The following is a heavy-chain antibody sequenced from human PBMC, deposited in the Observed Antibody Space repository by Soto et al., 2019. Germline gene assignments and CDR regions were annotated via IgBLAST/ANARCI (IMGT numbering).Heavy chain of an antibody. J-gene: IGHJ1*01. V-gene: IGHV1-69*12. CDR3: ARGVAVAGTDYFQH. D-gene: IGHD6-19*01. Sequence: QVQLVQSGAEVKKPGSSVKVSCKASGGTFNSYAISWVRQAPGQGLEWMGGIIPIFGTANYAQKFRGRVTITADESTSTAYMELSSLRSEDTAVYYCARGVAVAGTDYFQHWGQGTLVTVSS. CDR2: IIPIFGTA. CDR1: GGTFNSYA.